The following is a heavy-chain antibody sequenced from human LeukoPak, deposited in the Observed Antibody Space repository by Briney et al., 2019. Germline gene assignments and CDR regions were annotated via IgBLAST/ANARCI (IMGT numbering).Heavy chain of an antibody. D-gene: IGHD5-18*01. J-gene: IGHJ5*02. CDR3: ARDTPQLWFLSRYRRRGNNWFDP. CDR2: IYHSGST. V-gene: IGHV4-38-2*02. CDR1: GYSISSGYY. Sequence: PSETLSLTCTVSGYSISSGYYWGWIRQPPGKGLEWIGSIYHSGSTYYNPSLKSRVTISVDTSKNQFSLKLSSVTAADTAVYYCARDTPQLWFLSRYRRRGNNWFDPWGQGTLVTVSS.